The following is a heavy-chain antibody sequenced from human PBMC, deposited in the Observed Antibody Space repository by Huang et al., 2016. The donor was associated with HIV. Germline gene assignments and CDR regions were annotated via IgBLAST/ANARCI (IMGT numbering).Heavy chain of an antibody. CDR1: GFSFSTYG. CDR3: AKDGADEEWDIDY. V-gene: IGHV3-30*18. J-gene: IGHJ4*02. CDR2: ISYDGSNK. Sequence: VQLVESGGCVVQPGRSPRFACAASGFSFSTYGLHWVRQAPGKGLEWVAVISYDGSNKYYAHSVQSRFTISRDTSENKVYLQMNSLRHEDTAVYYCAKDGADEEWDIDYWGQGTLVTISS. D-gene: IGHD1-26*01.